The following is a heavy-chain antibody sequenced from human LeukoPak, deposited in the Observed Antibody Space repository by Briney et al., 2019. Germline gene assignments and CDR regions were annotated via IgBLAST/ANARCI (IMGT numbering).Heavy chain of an antibody. CDR3: ACPYSSSWYGI. CDR1: GGSISSSSYY. CDR2: IYYSGST. D-gene: IGHD6-13*01. V-gene: IGHV4-39*01. Sequence: PSETLSLTCTVSGGSISSSSYYWGWIRQPPGQGLEWIGSIYYSGSTYYNPSLKSRVTISVDTSKNQFSLKLSSVTAADTAVYYCACPYSSSWYGIWGQGTTVTVSS. J-gene: IGHJ6*02.